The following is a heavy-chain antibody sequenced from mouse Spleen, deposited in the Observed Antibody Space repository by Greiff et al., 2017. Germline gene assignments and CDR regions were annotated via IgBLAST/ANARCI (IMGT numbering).Heavy chain of an antibody. J-gene: IGHJ3*01. CDR1: GFTFSSYG. Sequence: EVHLVESGGDLVKPGGSLKLSCAASGFTFSSYGMSWVRQTPDKRLEWVATISSGGSYTYYPDSVKGRFTISRDNAKNTLYLQMSSLKSEDTAMYYCARRETAQAWFAYWGQGTLVTVSA. CDR2: ISSGGSYT. V-gene: IGHV5-6*01. D-gene: IGHD3-2*02. CDR3: ARRETAQAWFAY.